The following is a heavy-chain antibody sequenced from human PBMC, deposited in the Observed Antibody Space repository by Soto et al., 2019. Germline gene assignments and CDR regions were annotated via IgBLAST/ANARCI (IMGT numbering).Heavy chain of an antibody. J-gene: IGHJ5*02. CDR2: IDWDDDK. CDR1: GFSLSTSGMR. Sequence: SGPTLVNPTQTLTLTCTFSGFSLSTSGMRVSWIRQPPGKALEWLARIDWDDDKFYSTSLKTRLTISKDTSKNQVVLTMTNMDPVDTATYYCARTDIVSNWFDPWGQGTLVTVSS. V-gene: IGHV2-70*04. CDR3: ARTDIVSNWFDP. D-gene: IGHD2-15*01.